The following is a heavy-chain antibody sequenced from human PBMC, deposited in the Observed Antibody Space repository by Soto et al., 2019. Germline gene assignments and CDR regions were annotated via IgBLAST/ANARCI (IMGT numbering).Heavy chain of an antibody. D-gene: IGHD1-26*01. CDR2: IYYSGST. Sequence: SETLSLTCTVSGGSISSYYWSWIRQPPGKGLEWIGYIYYSGSTNYNPSLKSRVTISRDNAKNTLYLQMNSLRAEDTAVYYCARGYSGTYRSDYWGQGTLVTVSS. CDR3: ARGYSGTYRSDY. CDR1: GGSISSYY. V-gene: IGHV4-59*12. J-gene: IGHJ4*02.